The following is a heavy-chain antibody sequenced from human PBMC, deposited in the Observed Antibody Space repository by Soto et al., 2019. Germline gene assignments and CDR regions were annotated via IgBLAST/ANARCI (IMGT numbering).Heavy chain of an antibody. J-gene: IGHJ4*02. D-gene: IGHD4-17*01. CDR2: IYHSGST. Sequence: SETLSLTCAVSGGSISSSNWWSWVRQPPGKGLEWIGEIYHSGSTNYNPSLKSRVTISVDKSKNQFSLKLSSVTAADTAVYYCARVKGRDPRVAMDYGYFDYWGQGTLVTVSS. CDR1: GGSISSSNW. V-gene: IGHV4-4*02. CDR3: ARVKGRDPRVAMDYGYFDY.